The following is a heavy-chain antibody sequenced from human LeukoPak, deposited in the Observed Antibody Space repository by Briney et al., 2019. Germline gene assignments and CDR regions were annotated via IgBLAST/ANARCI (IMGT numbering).Heavy chain of an antibody. Sequence: SETLSLTCAVSGGSISSSNWWSWVRQPPGKGLEWIGEIYHSGSTNYNPSLKSRVTISVDKSQNQFSLKLSSVTAADTAVYYCARAFFYGGNSHAFDFWGQGTMVTVSS. CDR1: GGSISSSNW. CDR3: ARAFFYGGNSHAFDF. D-gene: IGHD4-23*01. V-gene: IGHV4-4*02. CDR2: IYHSGST. J-gene: IGHJ3*01.